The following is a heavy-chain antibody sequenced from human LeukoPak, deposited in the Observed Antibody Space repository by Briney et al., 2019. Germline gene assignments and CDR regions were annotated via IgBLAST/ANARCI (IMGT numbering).Heavy chain of an antibody. CDR2: IRYDGSNK. CDR1: GFTFSSYG. CDR3: AKDPGKYQLLLLSWFDP. J-gene: IGHJ5*02. V-gene: IGHV3-30*02. Sequence: PGGSLRLSCAASGFTFSSYGMHWVRQAPGKGLEWVAFIRYDGSNKYYADSVKGRFTISRDNSKNTLYLQMNSLRAEDTAVYYCAKDPGKYQLLLLSWFDPWGQGTLVTVSS. D-gene: IGHD2-2*01.